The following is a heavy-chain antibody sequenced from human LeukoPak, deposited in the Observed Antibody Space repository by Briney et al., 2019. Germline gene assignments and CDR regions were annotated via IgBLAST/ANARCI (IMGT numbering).Heavy chain of an antibody. D-gene: IGHD3-9*01. CDR3: ARGGYDMTGYYTDFDY. V-gene: IGHV3-74*01. CDR1: GFTFSSYW. CDR2: INSDGSST. Sequence: TGGSLRLSCAASGFTFSSYWMHWVRQAPGKGLVWVSRINSDGSSTSYADSVKGRFTISRDNAKNSLHVQMNSLRAEDTALYYCARGGYDMTGYYTDFDYWGQGTLVTVSS. J-gene: IGHJ4*02.